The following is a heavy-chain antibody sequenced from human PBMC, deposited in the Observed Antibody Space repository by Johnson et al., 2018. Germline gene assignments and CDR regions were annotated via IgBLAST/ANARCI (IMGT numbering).Heavy chain of an antibody. V-gene: IGHV3-21*06. D-gene: IGHD1-26*01. J-gene: IGHJ3*02. CDR2: ISGSSSHI. CDR3: ARSLRTKWEGALDI. CDR1: GFTFSSYS. Sequence: VQLVESGGGLVKPGGSLRLSCAASGFTFSSYSMTWVRQAPGKGLEWVSSISGSSSHIYNADSVKGRPTISRDNAKNSLYLQMNSLRAEDTAVYYCARSLRTKWEGALDIWGQGTMVTVSS.